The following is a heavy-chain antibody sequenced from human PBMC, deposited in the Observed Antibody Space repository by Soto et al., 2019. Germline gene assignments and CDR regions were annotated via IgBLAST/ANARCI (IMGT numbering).Heavy chain of an antibody. Sequence: SVKVSCKASGGTFGSDAITWVRQAPGQGLEWVGRIIPIFGTTNYAQNLQGRVTISADKSTITSYMELHSLTSDDTALYYCARDRTDSGYYTNWLDPWGQGTQVTVSS. CDR1: GGTFGSDA. D-gene: IGHD3-22*01. J-gene: IGHJ5*02. CDR2: IIPIFGTT. CDR3: ARDRTDSGYYTNWLDP. V-gene: IGHV1-69*06.